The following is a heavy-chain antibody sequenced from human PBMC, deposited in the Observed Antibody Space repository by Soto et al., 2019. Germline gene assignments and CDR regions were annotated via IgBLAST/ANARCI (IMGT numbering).Heavy chain of an antibody. D-gene: IGHD3-22*01. CDR1: GGTFSSYA. CDR3: ARGRYYYDSSGPNTGVVDY. V-gene: IGHV1-69*13. J-gene: IGHJ4*02. Sequence: SVKVSCKASGGTFSSYAISWVRQAPGQGLEWMGGIIPIFGTANYAQKFQGRVTITADESTSTAYMELSSLRSEDTAVYYCARGRYYYDSSGPNTGVVDYWGQGTLVTV. CDR2: IIPIFGTA.